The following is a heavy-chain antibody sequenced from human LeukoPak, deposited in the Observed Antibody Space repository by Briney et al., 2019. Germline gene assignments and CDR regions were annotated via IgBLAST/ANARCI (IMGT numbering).Heavy chain of an antibody. CDR1: GYSISSAYY. CDR3: ARGFRGPNFDY. V-gene: IGHV4-38-2*02. Sequence: SETLSLTCHVSGYSISSAYYWGWIRQPPGKELEWIGSIHYSGSTSYNPSLKSRVTISGDTSKNQFCLKLSSVTAADTAVYYCARGFRGPNFDYWGQGTLVTVSS. J-gene: IGHJ4*02. CDR2: IHYSGST. D-gene: IGHD3-10*01.